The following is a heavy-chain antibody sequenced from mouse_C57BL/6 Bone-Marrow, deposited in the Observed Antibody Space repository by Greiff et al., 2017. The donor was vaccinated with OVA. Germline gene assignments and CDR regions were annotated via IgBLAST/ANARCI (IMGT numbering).Heavy chain of an antibody. J-gene: IGHJ4*01. CDR3: ARWPIYYGNYDAMDY. Sequence: VQLQQSGAELARPGASVKMSCKASGYTFTSYTMHWVKQRPGQGLEWIGYINPSSGYTKYNQKFKDKATLTADKSSITAYMQLSSLTSEDSAVYYCARWPIYYGNYDAMDYWGQGTSVTVSS. CDR2: INPSSGYT. CDR1: GYTFTSYT. V-gene: IGHV1-4*01. D-gene: IGHD2-1*01.